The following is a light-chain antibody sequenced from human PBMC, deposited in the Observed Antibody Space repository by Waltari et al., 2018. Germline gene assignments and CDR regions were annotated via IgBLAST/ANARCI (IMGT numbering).Light chain of an antibody. CDR2: RND. J-gene: IGLJ3*02. CDR1: SSNIGSNY. Sequence: QSVLTQPPSASGTPGQRVTISCSGSSSNIGSNYVYWYQQLPGTAPKLIIYRNDQRPSGVPDRFSGSKSGTSASLAISGLRSEDEANYYCAAWDDSLREVFGGGTRLTVL. CDR3: AAWDDSLREV. V-gene: IGLV1-47*01.